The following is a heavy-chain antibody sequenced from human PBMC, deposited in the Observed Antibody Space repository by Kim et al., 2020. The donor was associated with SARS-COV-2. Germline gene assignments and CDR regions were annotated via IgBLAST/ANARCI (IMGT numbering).Heavy chain of an antibody. CDR1: GFTFSNYA. D-gene: IGHD3-10*01. CDR2: ISANGGST. V-gene: IGHV3-23*01. J-gene: IGHJ4*02. CDR3: AKDYRDTWFGDRLMY. Sequence: GGSLRLSCSTSGFTFSNYAMTWVRQAPGKGLEWVSSISANGGSTYYADSVKGRFTISRDNSKNTLYLQMNSQGAEDTAVYYCAKDYRDTWFGDRLMYWGQGTLVTVSS.